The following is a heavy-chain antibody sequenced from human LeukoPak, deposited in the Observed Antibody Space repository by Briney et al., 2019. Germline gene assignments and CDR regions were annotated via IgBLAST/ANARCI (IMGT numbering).Heavy chain of an antibody. V-gene: IGHV3-53*05. CDR1: GFTVSSNY. D-gene: IGHD1-26*01. CDR3: AKGPNIVGAMYYFDY. J-gene: IGHJ4*02. CDR2: IYSGGST. Sequence: PGGSLRLSCAASGFTVSSNYMSWVRQAPGKGLEWVSVIYSGGSTYYADSVKGRFTISRDNSKNTLYLQMNSLRAEDTAVYYCAKGPNIVGAMYYFDYWGQGTLVTVSS.